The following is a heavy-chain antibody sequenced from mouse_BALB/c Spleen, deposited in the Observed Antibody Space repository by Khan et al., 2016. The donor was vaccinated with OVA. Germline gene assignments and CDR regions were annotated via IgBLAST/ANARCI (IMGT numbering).Heavy chain of an antibody. V-gene: IGHV6-6*02. J-gene: IGHJ2*01. D-gene: IGHD1-3*01. CDR3: THTLESAY. CDR2: IRLKSNNYAT. Sequence: EVKLEESGGGLVQPGGSMKLSCVASGFTFSNYWMNWVRQSPEKGLEWVAEIRLKSNNYATHYAESVKGRFTISRDDSKSSVYLQMNNLRAEDSCIYNCTHTLESAYWGQGTTLTVSS. CDR1: GFTFSNYW.